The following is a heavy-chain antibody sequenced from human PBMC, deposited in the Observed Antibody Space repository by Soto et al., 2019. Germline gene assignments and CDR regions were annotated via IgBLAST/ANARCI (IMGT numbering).Heavy chain of an antibody. CDR1: GGSISSYY. Sequence: PSETLSLTCTVSGGSISSYYWSWIRQPPGKGLEWIGYIYYSGSTNYNPSLKSRVTISVDTSKNQFSLKLSSVTAADTAVYYCAREKTYYYGSGSYYNYYYYGMEVWGQGTTVTVS. CDR3: AREKTYYYGSGSYYNYYYYGMEV. V-gene: IGHV4-59*01. D-gene: IGHD3-10*01. CDR2: IYYSGST. J-gene: IGHJ6*01.